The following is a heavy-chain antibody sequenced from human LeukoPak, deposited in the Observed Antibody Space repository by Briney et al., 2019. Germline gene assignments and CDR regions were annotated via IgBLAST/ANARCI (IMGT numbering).Heavy chain of an antibody. J-gene: IGHJ5*02. Sequence: ASVTVSCKASGYTFTSYAMHWVRQAPGQRLEWMGWINAGNGNTKYSQKFQGRVTITRDTSASTAYMELSSLRSEDTAVYYCARGDCSSTSCYPPFDPWGQGTLVTVSS. CDR3: ARGDCSSTSCYPPFDP. CDR1: GYTFTSYA. D-gene: IGHD2-2*01. V-gene: IGHV1-3*01. CDR2: INAGNGNT.